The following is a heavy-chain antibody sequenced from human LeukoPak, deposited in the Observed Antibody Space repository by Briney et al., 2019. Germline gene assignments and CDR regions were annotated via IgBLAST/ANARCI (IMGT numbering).Heavy chain of an antibody. D-gene: IGHD1-1*01. J-gene: IGHJ4*02. CDR1: GGSISFYY. Sequence: SETLSLTCTVSGGSISFYYWTWIRQSPGKGLEWIGYYYSRGSTDYNPSLKSRVTISVDTSKNQFSLRLSSVTAADTAVYFCARYLEGYFDSWGQGTLVTVSS. CDR3: ARYLEGYFDS. CDR2: YYSRGST. V-gene: IGHV4-59*01.